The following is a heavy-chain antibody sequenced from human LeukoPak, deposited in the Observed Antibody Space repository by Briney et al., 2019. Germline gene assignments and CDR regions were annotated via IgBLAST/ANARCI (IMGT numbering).Heavy chain of an antibody. CDR1: GYTFTGYY. Sequence: ASVKVSCKASGYTFTGYYMHWVRQAPGQGLEWMGWINPNSGGTNYAQKFQGRVTMTRDTSISTAYMGLSRLRSDDTAVYYCAINYYDSSGYYYEPFDIWGQGTMVTVSS. CDR2: INPNSGGT. V-gene: IGHV1-2*02. D-gene: IGHD3-22*01. J-gene: IGHJ3*02. CDR3: AINYYDSSGYYYEPFDI.